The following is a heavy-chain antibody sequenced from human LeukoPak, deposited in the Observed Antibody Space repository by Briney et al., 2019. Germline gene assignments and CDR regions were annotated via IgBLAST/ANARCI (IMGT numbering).Heavy chain of an antibody. CDR2: IKHDGSEK. Sequence: GGSLRLSCAASGFTFTSAWMSWVRQAPGKGLEWVTNIKHDGSEKYYVDSVKGRFTISRDNAKNSVYLQMNSLRADDTAVYYCVKSRRVGANQRGLFDYWGQGTLVTVSP. J-gene: IGHJ4*02. V-gene: IGHV3-7*03. CDR3: VKSRRVGANQRGLFDY. D-gene: IGHD1-26*01. CDR1: GFTFTSAW.